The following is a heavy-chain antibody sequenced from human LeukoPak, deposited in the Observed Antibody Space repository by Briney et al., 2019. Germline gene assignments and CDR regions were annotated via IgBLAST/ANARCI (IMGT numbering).Heavy chain of an antibody. CDR1: GFTFSDHH. CDR2: SRNKANTYTT. D-gene: IGHD6-19*01. J-gene: IGHJ4*02. Sequence: GGSLRLSCAASGFTFSDHHMDWVRQAPGKGLEWVGRSRNKANTYTTDYAASVKGRFAISRDDSRTSLYLQMNSLKSEDTAVYYCVGAGSGWYDWGQGTLVTVSS. V-gene: IGHV3-72*01. CDR3: VGAGSGWYD.